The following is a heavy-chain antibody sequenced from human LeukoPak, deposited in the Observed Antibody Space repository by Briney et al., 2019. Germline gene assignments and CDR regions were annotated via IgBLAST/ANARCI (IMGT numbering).Heavy chain of an antibody. J-gene: IGHJ3*02. Sequence: PGGSLRLSCAASGFTFSNYAMSWVRQAPGKGLEWVSAISGSGLRTYYADSVKGRFTISRDISKNTLYLQMDSLRAEDTAVYYCAKDRVTMIVVVAFDIWGQGTIVTVSS. CDR3: AKDRVTMIVVVAFDI. V-gene: IGHV3-23*01. CDR2: ISGSGLRT. CDR1: GFTFSNYA. D-gene: IGHD3-22*01.